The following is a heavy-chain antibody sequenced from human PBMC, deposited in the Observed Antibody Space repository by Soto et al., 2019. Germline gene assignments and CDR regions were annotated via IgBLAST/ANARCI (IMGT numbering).Heavy chain of an antibody. CDR1: GFTFSSYA. J-gene: IGHJ4*02. V-gene: IGHV3-30-3*01. Sequence: QVQLVESGGGVVQPGRSLRLSCAASGFTFSSYAMHWVRQAPGKGLEWAAVISYDGSNKYYADSVKGRFTISRDKSKNTLYLQMNSLRAEDTAVYYCASDGGLDSYNSLDYWGQGTLVTVSS. CDR2: ISYDGSNK. D-gene: IGHD5-12*01. CDR3: ASDGGLDSYNSLDY.